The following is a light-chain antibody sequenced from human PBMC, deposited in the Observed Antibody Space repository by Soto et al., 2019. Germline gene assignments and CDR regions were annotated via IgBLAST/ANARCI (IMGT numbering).Light chain of an antibody. V-gene: IGKV3-15*01. CDR3: QQYNNWPFS. J-gene: IGKJ5*01. CDR1: QGVTTN. Sequence: EIVMTQSPGPLSVSPGERATLSCRAGQGVTTNFAWYQQKSGQSPRLLIYDVSIRATGVPARFSGTGSETDFTLTISGLQSEESAVYICQQYNNWPFSFGQGTRLEIK. CDR2: DVS.